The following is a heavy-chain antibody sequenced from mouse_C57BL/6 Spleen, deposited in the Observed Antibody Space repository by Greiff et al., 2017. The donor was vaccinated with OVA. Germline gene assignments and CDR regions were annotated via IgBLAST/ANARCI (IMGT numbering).Heavy chain of an antibody. CDR2: IYPGGGYT. V-gene: IGHV1-63*01. J-gene: IGHJ2*01. Sequence: VQLQQSGAELVRPGTSVKMSCKASGYTFTNYWIGWAKQRPGHGLEWIGDIYPGGGYTNYNEKFKGKATLTADKSSSTAYMQFSSLTSEDSAIYYCARSDSNYFDDWGQGTTLTVSS. CDR3: ARSDSNYFDD. CDR1: GYTFTNYW.